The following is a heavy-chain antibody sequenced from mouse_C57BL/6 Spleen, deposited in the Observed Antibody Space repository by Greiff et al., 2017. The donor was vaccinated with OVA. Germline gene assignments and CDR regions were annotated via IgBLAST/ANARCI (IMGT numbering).Heavy chain of an antibody. Sequence: VQLQQSGAELVRPGASVTLSCKASGYTFTDYGMHWVKQTPVHGLEWIGAIDPETGGTAYNQKFKGKAILTADKSSSTAYMELRSLTSEDSAVYYCTRFWDYFDYWGQGTTLTVSS. CDR2: IDPETGGT. V-gene: IGHV1-15*01. CDR1: GYTFTDYG. J-gene: IGHJ2*01. CDR3: TRFWDYFDY. D-gene: IGHD4-1*01.